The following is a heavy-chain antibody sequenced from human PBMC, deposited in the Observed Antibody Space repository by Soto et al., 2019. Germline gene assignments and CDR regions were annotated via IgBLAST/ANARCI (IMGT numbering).Heavy chain of an antibody. CDR2: INHSGST. CDR1: GGSFSGYY. Sequence: SETLSLTCAVYGGSFSGYYWSWIRQPPGKGLEWIGEINHSGSTNYNPSLKSRVTISVDTSKNQFSLKLSSVTAADTAVYYCARGRRPGGNWFDPWGQGTLVTVSS. V-gene: IGHV4-34*01. J-gene: IGHJ5*02. CDR3: ARGRRPGGNWFDP.